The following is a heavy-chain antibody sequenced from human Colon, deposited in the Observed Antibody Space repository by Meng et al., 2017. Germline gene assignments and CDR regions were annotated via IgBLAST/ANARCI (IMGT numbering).Heavy chain of an antibody. CDR1: VFTFSSNG. CDR3: AKELGARLPFDY. Sequence: EVDLVEAGGGWLSLGGSLRLSCAASVFTFSSNGMGWVRQAPGKGLEWVSALSGSGGNTYYADSVKGRFTISRDNSKNTLYLQMNSLTAEDTALYYCAKELGARLPFDYWGQGTLVTVSS. J-gene: IGHJ4*02. V-gene: IGHV3-23*04. D-gene: IGHD1-26*01. CDR2: LSGSGGNT.